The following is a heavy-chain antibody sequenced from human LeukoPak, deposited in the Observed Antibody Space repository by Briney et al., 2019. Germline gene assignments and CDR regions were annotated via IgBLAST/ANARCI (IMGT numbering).Heavy chain of an antibody. J-gene: IGHJ4*02. CDR2: VYYSGST. CDR1: GGSISRSNYY. CDR3: SYDSSGFFYFDY. V-gene: IGHV4-39*01. D-gene: IGHD3-22*01. Sequence: SETLFLTCTVSGGSISRSNYYWGWIRQPPGKGLEWIGSVYYSGSTYYNPSLKSRVTISVDTSKNQFSLKLSSVTAADTAVYYCSYDSSGFFYFDYWGQGTLVTVSS.